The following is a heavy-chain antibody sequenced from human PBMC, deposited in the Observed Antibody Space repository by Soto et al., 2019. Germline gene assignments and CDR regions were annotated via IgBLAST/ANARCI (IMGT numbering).Heavy chain of an antibody. CDR1: GGTVSNYA. Sequence: QVQLVQSGAEVRKPGASVTVYCKASGGTVSNYAISWVRQAPGQGLEWMGGIIPIVGTGSYAQKFQGRVTINADEPKTTAYMELSSLRFEDTAVYYCARVVILVPTASTHYYYHMDVWGPGTTVTVSS. J-gene: IGHJ6*02. V-gene: IGHV1-69*01. CDR2: IIPIVGTG. D-gene: IGHD2-2*01. CDR3: ARVVILVPTASTHYYYHMDV.